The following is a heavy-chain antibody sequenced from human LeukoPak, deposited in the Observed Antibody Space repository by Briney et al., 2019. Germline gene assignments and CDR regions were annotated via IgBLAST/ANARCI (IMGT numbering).Heavy chain of an antibody. CDR3: AGGAYSGGFDY. CDR1: GGSISSYY. V-gene: IGHV4-59*12. Sequence: PSETLSLTCTVSGGSISSYYWSWIRQPPGKGLEWIGYIYYSGSTYYNPSLKSRVTISVDTSKNQFSLKLSSVTAADTAVYYCAGGAYSGGFDYWGQGTLVTVSS. CDR2: IYYSGST. D-gene: IGHD1-26*01. J-gene: IGHJ4*02.